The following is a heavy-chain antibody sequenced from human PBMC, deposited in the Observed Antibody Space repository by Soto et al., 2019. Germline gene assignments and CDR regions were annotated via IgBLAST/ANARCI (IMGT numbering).Heavy chain of an antibody. CDR2: IIPIFGTA. V-gene: IGHV1-69*06. Sequence: SVKVSCKASGGTFSSYAISWVRQAPGQGLEWMGGIIPIFGTANYAQKFQGRVTITADKSTSTAYMELSSLRSEDTAVYYCARASEYYYDSSGYRDAFDIWGQGTMVTVS. CDR3: ARASEYYYDSSGYRDAFDI. CDR1: GGTFSSYA. D-gene: IGHD3-22*01. J-gene: IGHJ3*02.